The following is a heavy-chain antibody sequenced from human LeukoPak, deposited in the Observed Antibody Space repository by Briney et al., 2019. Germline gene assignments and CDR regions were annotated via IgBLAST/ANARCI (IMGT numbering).Heavy chain of an antibody. CDR3: AKGRKQWLVPCDY. V-gene: IGHV3-23*01. J-gene: IGHJ4*02. CDR1: GFTFSSYA. Sequence: GGSLRLSCAASGFTFSSYAMSWVSQAPGKGLEWVSAISGSGGSTYYADSVKGRFTISRDNSKNTLYLQMNSLRAEDTAVYYCAKGRKQWLVPCDYWGQGTLVTVYS. D-gene: IGHD6-19*01. CDR2: ISGSGGST.